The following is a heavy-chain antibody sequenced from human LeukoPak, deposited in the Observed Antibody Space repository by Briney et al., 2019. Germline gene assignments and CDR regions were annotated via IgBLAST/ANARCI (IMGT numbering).Heavy chain of an antibody. CDR1: GFTFSSYS. CDR3: AREDRYCSSTSCFYYYYGMDV. CDR2: IWYDGSNK. D-gene: IGHD2-2*01. Sequence: GGSLRLSCAASGFTFSSYSMNWVRQAPGKGLEWVAVIWYDGSNKYYADSVKGRFTISRDNSKNTLYLQMNSLRAEDTAVYYCAREDRYCSSTSCFYYYYGMDVWGQGTTVTVSS. V-gene: IGHV3-33*08. J-gene: IGHJ6*02.